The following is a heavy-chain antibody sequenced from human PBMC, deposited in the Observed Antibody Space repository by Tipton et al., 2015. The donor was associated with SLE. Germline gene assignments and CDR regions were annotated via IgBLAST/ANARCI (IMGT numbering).Heavy chain of an antibody. D-gene: IGHD4-11*01. CDR1: GGSFSGYY. Sequence: TLSLTCAVYGGSFSGYYWSWIRQPPGKGLEWIGEINHRGSTNYNPSLKSRITISVDRSQNQFSLRLSSVSAADTAVYYCASDYSNSYYSYYYMDVWGKGTTVTVSS. CDR3: ASDYSNSYYSYYYMDV. CDR2: INHRGST. J-gene: IGHJ6*03. V-gene: IGHV4-34*01.